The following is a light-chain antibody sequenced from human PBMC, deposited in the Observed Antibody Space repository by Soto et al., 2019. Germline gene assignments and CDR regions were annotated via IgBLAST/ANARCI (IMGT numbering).Light chain of an antibody. CDR3: QQYKGFPYT. V-gene: IGKV1-5*03. CDR2: KAS. J-gene: IGKJ2*01. Sequence: DIQMTQSPSTLSAFVGDRVTITCRASQSISDSLAWYQQKPGKAPKLLIYKASNLESGVPSRFSGSGSGTDFALTFSSLQPEYFATYYSQQYKGFPYTFGQGTKLDIQ. CDR1: QSISDS.